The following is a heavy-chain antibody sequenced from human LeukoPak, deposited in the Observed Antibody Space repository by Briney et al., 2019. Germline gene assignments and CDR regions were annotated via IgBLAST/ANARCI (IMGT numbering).Heavy chain of an antibody. CDR2: IKQDGSEK. V-gene: IGHV3-7*01. CDR3: ARARGVYCSGGSCYRFDY. CDR1: GFTFSSYW. Sequence: GGSLRLSCAASGFTFSSYWMSWVRQAPGKGLEWVANIKQDGSEKYYVDSVKGRFTISRDNAKNSLYLQMNSLRAEDTAVYYCARARGVYCSGGSCYRFDYWGQGTLVTVSS. J-gene: IGHJ4*02. D-gene: IGHD2-15*01.